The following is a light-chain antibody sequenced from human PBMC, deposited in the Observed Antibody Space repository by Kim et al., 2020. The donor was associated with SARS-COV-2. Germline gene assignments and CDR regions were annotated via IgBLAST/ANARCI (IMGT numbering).Light chain of an antibody. V-gene: IGKV3-15*01. Sequence: EIVMTQSPATLSVSPGERATLSCRASQSVSSNLAWFHQKPGQAPRILIYGASTRATVITARFSGSGSGTEFTLTISSLQSEDFAVYYCQQYNIWPRTFGQGTKVDIK. CDR3: QQYNIWPRT. J-gene: IGKJ1*01. CDR1: QSVSSN. CDR2: GAS.